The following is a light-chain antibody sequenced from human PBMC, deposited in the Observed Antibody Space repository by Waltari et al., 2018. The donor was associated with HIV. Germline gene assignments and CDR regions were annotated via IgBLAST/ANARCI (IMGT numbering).Light chain of an antibody. J-gene: IGLJ3*02. CDR2: DVI. Sequence: QSALTQPRSVSGSPGQSVTISCTGTSNDVGAYGFVSWYQQHPGKAPRLMIFDVIRRPSGVPDRFSGSKSGSTASLTISGLQAEDEASYFCETWDDGLIGVFGGGT. CDR1: SNDVGAYGF. V-gene: IGLV2-11*01. CDR3: ETWDDGLIGV.